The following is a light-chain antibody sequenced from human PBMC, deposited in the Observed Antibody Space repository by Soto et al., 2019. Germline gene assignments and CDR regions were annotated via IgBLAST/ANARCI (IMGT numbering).Light chain of an antibody. J-gene: IGLJ2*01. Sequence: SYELTQPPSVSVAPGKTATITCGGNNTGSKSVHWYRQKPGQAPVVVIYYDSDRPSGIPERLSGSNSGTTATLTISWVEAGDEADYYCQVWDSSSDHVLFGGGTKLTVL. CDR1: NTGSKS. V-gene: IGLV3-21*04. CDR2: YDS. CDR3: QVWDSSSDHVL.